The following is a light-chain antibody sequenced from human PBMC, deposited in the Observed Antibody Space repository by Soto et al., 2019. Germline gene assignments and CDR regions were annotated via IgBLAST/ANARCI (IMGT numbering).Light chain of an antibody. J-gene: IGKJ3*01. CDR1: QSVFNNY. CDR2: GAS. Sequence: ENVLTQSPATLSLSPGERATLSCRASQSVFNNYLAWYQQKPGQTPRILIYGASSRAPGIPDRFSGSGSGTDYTLTINRLEAEDFAVYYCQQYGTPSFTFGPGTKVDFK. CDR3: QQYGTPSFT. V-gene: IGKV3-20*01.